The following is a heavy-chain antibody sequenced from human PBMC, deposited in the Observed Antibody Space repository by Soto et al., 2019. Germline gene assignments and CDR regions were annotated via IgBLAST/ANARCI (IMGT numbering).Heavy chain of an antibody. J-gene: IGHJ6*02. CDR1: GFSFSDYA. V-gene: IGHV3-64D*06. CDR2: ISTEGGSA. CDR3: AKTRIAVRELMGYYYGMDV. Sequence: GGSLRLSCSASGFSFSDYAMHWVRQAPGKGLEYVAAISTEGGSAYYADSVKGRITVSRDNSKNTMYLQLINLRPDDTAVYHCAKTRIAVRELMGYYYGMDVWGQGTTVTVSS. D-gene: IGHD3-10*01.